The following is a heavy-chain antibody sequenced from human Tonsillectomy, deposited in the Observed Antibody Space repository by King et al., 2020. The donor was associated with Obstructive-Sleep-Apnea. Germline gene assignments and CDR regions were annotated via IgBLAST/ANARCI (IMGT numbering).Heavy chain of an antibody. Sequence: QLQESGPGLVKPSQTLSLTCTVSGGTISDADYFWSWIRQPPGKGLVWLGYIYHSGSTYYSPSLNSRLTLSVDTSKNQFSLKLSSVTAADTAVYYCGRLGGEGRDSPEAFDIWGQGTMVTVSS. CDR2: IYHSGST. V-gene: IGHV4-30-4*01. CDR1: GGTISDADYF. J-gene: IGHJ3*02. CDR3: GRLGGEGRDSPEAFDI. D-gene: IGHD3-16*01.